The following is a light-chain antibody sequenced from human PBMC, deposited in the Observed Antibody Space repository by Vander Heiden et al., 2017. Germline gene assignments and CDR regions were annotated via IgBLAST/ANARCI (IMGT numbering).Light chain of an antibody. J-gene: IGLJ2*01. V-gene: IGLV1-36*01. CDR2: YND. Sequence: QSVLTQPHSVAEAPRQRVTISCSGSSSNIGNNAVNWYQQLPGKAPKHLIYYNDLLPSGVSDRFSGSKSGTSASLAISGLQSEDEADYYCAAWDDSLNGVLFGGGTKLTVL. CDR1: SSNIGNNA. CDR3: AAWDDSLNGVL.